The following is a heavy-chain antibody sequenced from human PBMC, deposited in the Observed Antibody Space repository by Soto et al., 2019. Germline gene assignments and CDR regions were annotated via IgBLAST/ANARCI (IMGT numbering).Heavy chain of an antibody. Sequence: GGSLRLSCAASGFTFSSYGMHLVRQAPGKGLEWVAVIWYDGSNKYYADSVKGRFTISRDNSKNTLYLQMNSLRAEDTAVYYSAREGYDSSGHDAFDIWGQGIMVTVSS. CDR1: GFTFSSYG. CDR2: IWYDGSNK. D-gene: IGHD3-22*01. CDR3: AREGYDSSGHDAFDI. J-gene: IGHJ3*02. V-gene: IGHV3-33*08.